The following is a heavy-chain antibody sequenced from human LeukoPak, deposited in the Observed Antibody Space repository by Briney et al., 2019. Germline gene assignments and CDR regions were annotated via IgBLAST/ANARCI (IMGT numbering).Heavy chain of an antibody. CDR3: ATDFYDST. D-gene: IGHD3-22*01. V-gene: IGHV3-15*01. J-gene: IGHJ5*02. CDR1: GSTFSSYT. CDR2: IRSNSDGGTI. Sequence: GGSLRLSCAASGSTFSSYTMSWVRQAPGKGLEWVGRIRSNSDGGTIDYAAPVKGRFTLSRDDSKTALYLQMNSLQTEDTAVYYCATDFYDSTWGQGTLVTVSS.